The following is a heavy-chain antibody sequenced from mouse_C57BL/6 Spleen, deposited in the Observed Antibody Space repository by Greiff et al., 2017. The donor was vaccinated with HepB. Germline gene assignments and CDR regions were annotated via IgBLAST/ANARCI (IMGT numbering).Heavy chain of an antibody. CDR3: ARAGDYLYAMDY. CDR1: GYSITSGYY. Sequence: EVQRVESGPGLVKPSQSLSLTCSVTGYSITSGYYWNWIRQFPGNKLEWMGYISYDGSNNYNPSLKNRISITRDTSKNQFFLKLNSVTTEDTATYYCARAGDYLYAMDYWGQGTSVTVSS. V-gene: IGHV3-6*01. D-gene: IGHD2-4*01. J-gene: IGHJ4*01. CDR2: ISYDGSN.